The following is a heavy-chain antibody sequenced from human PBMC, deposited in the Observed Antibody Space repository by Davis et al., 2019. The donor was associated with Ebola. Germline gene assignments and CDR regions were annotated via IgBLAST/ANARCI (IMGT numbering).Heavy chain of an antibody. J-gene: IGHJ4*02. D-gene: IGHD1-26*01. Sequence: GGSLRLSCAASGFTFSSYAMSWVRQAPGKGLEWVSAISGSGGSTYYADSVKGRFTISRHNSKNTLYLQMNSLRAEDTAVYYCARSYSGSRIYDYWGQGTLVTVSS. V-gene: IGHV3-23*01. CDR1: GFTFSSYA. CDR3: ARSYSGSRIYDY. CDR2: ISGSGGST.